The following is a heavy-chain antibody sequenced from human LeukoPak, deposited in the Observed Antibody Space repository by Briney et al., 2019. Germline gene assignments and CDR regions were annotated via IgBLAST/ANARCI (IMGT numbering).Heavy chain of an antibody. Sequence: GGSLRLSCAASGFTVSSNYMSWVRQAPGKGLEWVSVIYSGGSTYYADSVKGRFTISRDNSKNTLYLQMNSLRAEDTAVYYCARDGVSTIFGVVTFYGMDVWGLGTTVTVSS. D-gene: IGHD3-3*01. J-gene: IGHJ6*02. CDR2: IYSGGST. CDR1: GFTVSSNY. V-gene: IGHV3-66*02. CDR3: ARDGVSTIFGVVTFYGMDV.